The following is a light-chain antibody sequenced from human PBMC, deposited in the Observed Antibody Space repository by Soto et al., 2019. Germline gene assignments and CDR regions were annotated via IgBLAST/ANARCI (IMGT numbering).Light chain of an antibody. CDR3: QQRRYGLT. J-gene: IGKJ4*01. CDR1: QTVGTY. CDR2: DAS. Sequence: ELVLTQSPATLSLSPGERATLSCRASQTVGTYFAWYQQKPGQPPRLLIHDASNRATGIPARFSGSGSGTDFTLTISSLEPEDFAVYYCQQRRYGLTFGGGTKV. V-gene: IGKV3-11*01.